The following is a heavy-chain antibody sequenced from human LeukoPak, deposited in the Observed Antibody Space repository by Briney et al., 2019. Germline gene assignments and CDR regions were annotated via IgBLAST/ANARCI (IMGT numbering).Heavy chain of an antibody. CDR3: AKAGIGVVGYFDY. Sequence: GGTLRLPCAASGFTSSSYAMSWVRQAPGKGLEWFSTIRGSGGGTYYADSVKGRFTISRDNSKNTLYLQMNSLRDEDTALYYCAKAGIGVVGYFDYWGQGTLVTVSA. J-gene: IGHJ4*02. CDR2: IRGSGGGT. V-gene: IGHV3-23*01. CDR1: GFTSSSYA. D-gene: IGHD6-19*01.